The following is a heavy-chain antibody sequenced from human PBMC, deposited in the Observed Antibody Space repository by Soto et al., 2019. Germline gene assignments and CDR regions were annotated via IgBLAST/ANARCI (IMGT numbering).Heavy chain of an antibody. V-gene: IGHV3-43D*04. J-gene: IGHJ4*02. D-gene: IGHD3-16*01. CDR1: GFTFDDYA. CDR3: AKDIGLLADPIHFDY. Sequence: PGGSLRLSCAASGFTFDDYAMHWVRQAPGKGLEWVSLISWDGGSTYYADSVKGRFTSPRDNSKNSLYLQMNSLRAEDTALYYCAKDIGLLADPIHFDYWGQGTLVTVSS. CDR2: ISWDGGST.